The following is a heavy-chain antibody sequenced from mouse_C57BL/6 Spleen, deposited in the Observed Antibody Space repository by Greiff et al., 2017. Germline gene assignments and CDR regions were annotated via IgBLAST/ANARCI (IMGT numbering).Heavy chain of an antibody. D-gene: IGHD1-1*01. V-gene: IGHV1-82*01. CDR3: ARVLRSLWYFDV. CDR2: IYPGDGDT. Sequence: VQLQQSGPELVKPGASVKISCKASGYAFSSSWMNWVKQRPGQGLEWIGRIYPGDGDTNYNGKFKGKATLTADKSSSTAYMQLSSLTSEDSAVYFCARVLRSLWYFDVWGTGTTVTVSS. CDR1: GYAFSSSW. J-gene: IGHJ1*03.